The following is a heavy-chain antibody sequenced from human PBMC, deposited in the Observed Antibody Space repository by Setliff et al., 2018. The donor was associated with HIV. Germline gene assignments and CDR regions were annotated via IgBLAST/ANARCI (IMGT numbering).Heavy chain of an antibody. CDR2: IKQDGSDM. J-gene: IGHJ4*02. D-gene: IGHD6-13*01. CDR1: GFAFSDFS. V-gene: IGHV3-7*01. CDR3: ATQTGFYNSHWYDY. Sequence: GESLKISCAASGFAFSDFSMSWVRQAPGKGLEWVANIKQDGSDMHYIESVKGRFTIVIDNAKNSVFLQMNSLRAEDTGVYYCATQTGFYNSHWYDYWGQGTMVTVSS.